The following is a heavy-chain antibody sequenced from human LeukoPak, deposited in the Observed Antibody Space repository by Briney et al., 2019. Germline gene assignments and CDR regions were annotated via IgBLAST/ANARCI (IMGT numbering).Heavy chain of an antibody. Sequence: SETLSLTCAVYSGSFSGYYWSWIRQPPGKGLEWIGEINHSGSTNYNPSLKSRVTISVDTSKNQFSLKLSSVTAADTAVYYCARGPYSSGWFPFDYWGQGTLVTVSS. J-gene: IGHJ4*02. CDR3: ARGPYSSGWFPFDY. V-gene: IGHV4-34*01. CDR2: INHSGST. D-gene: IGHD6-19*01. CDR1: SGSFSGYY.